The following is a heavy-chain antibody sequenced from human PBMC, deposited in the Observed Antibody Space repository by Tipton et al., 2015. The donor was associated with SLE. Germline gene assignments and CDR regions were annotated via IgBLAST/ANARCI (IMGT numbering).Heavy chain of an antibody. CDR1: GFSFSSHW. CDR2: IKQDGSEK. D-gene: IGHD3-10*01. CDR3: ARDLYASGHAIFDP. Sequence: SLRLSCAASGFSFSSHWMKWVRQAPGKGLEWVANIKQDGSEKNYVDSVKGRFTISRDNAKSSLYLQMDNLRAEDTAVYYCARDLYASGHAIFDPWGQGTLVTVSS. J-gene: IGHJ5*02. V-gene: IGHV3-7*01.